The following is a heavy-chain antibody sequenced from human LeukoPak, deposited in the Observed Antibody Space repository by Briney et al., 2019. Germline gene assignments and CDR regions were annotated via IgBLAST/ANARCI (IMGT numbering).Heavy chain of an antibody. CDR2: ISGTGTGGIT. V-gene: IGHV3-23*01. J-gene: IGHJ4*02. Sequence: GGSLRLSCAASGFTFSSYAMSWVRQAPGKGLEWVSAISGTGTGGITYFADSVKGRFTISRDISKNTLYLLMNSLRSDDTAVYYCARVERGSSSWYAYFDYWGQGTLVTVSS. D-gene: IGHD6-13*01. CDR1: GFTFSSYA. CDR3: ARVERGSSSWYAYFDY.